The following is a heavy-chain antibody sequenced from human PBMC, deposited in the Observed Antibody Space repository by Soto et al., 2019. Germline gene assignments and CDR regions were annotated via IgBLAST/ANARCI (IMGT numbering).Heavy chain of an antibody. CDR1: GFTFSSYS. V-gene: IGHV3-21*01. D-gene: IGHD6-13*01. J-gene: IGHJ4*02. Sequence: PGGSLRLSCAASGFTFSSYSMHWVRQAPGKALEWGSSISSSSSYIYSADSVKGRFTISRDNAKNSLYLKMKSRRAEDPAVYNVARDLTAVGSSPRGYWGQGTLVTVSS. CDR3: ARDLTAVGSSPRGY. CDR2: ISSSSSYI.